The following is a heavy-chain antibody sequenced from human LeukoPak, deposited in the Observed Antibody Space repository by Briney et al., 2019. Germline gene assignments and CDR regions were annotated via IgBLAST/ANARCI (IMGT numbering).Heavy chain of an antibody. V-gene: IGHV3-66*01. CDR2: IYSGGST. CDR1: GFTVSRNY. D-gene: IGHD3-10*01. CDR3: ARGPYYPAFDI. J-gene: IGHJ3*02. Sequence: GGSLRLSCAASGFTVSRNYMSWVRQAPGKGLEWVSVIYSGGSTYYADSVKGRFTISRDNSKNTLYLQMNSLRAEDTAVYYCARGPYYPAFDIWGQGTMVTVSS.